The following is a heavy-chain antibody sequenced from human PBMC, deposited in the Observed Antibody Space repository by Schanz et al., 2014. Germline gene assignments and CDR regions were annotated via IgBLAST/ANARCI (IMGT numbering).Heavy chain of an antibody. V-gene: IGHV1-69*09. CDR1: GYTFTGYY. CDR2: IIPILGIA. CDR3: ARGRGCTGGSCYSWFDL. J-gene: IGHJ5*02. Sequence: QVQLLQSGAEVKKPGASVKVSCKASGYTFTGYYMHWVRQAPGQGLEWMGRIIPILGIANYAQKFQGRVTITADRSTSTASMELSSLRSEDTAVYYCARGRGCTGGSCYSWFDLWGQGTLXTVAS. D-gene: IGHD2-15*01.